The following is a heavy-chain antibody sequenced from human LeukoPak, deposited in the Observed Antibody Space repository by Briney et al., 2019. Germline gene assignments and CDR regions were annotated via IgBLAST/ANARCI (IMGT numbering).Heavy chain of an antibody. J-gene: IGHJ4*02. Sequence: GASVKVSCKASGYTLTGYYMHWVRQAPGQGLEWMGWINPNSGGTNYAQKFQGRVTMTRDTSISTAYMELSRLRSDDTAVYYCARVRFLEWLYDYWGQGTLVTVPS. CDR2: INPNSGGT. CDR1: GYTLTGYY. D-gene: IGHD3-3*01. V-gene: IGHV1-2*02. CDR3: ARVRFLEWLYDY.